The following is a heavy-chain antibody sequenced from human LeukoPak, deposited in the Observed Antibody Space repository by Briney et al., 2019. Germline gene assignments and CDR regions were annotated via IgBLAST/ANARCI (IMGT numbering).Heavy chain of an antibody. CDR3: AKDIREMATINVLGAFDI. V-gene: IGHV3-9*01. D-gene: IGHD5-24*01. Sequence: GRSLRLSCAASGFTFDDYAMHWVRQAPGKGLELVSGISWNSGSIGHADSAKGRFTISRDNAKNSLYLQMNILRAEDTALYYCAKDIREMATINVLGAFDIWGQGTMVTVSS. J-gene: IGHJ3*02. CDR2: ISWNSGSI. CDR1: GFTFDDYA.